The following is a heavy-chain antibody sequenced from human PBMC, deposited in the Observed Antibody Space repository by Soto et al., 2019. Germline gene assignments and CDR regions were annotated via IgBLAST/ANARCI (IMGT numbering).Heavy chain of an antibody. Sequence: GESLKISCQGSGYNFASYYISWVRPMPGKGLEWMGRLDPSEFYTKYSPSFQGHVTISADKSIATAYLQWSSLKASDTAMYYSARGGDSSAYNYPGDAFHIWGQGTMVTVSS. CDR1: GYNFASYY. J-gene: IGHJ3*02. V-gene: IGHV5-10-1*01. D-gene: IGHD3-22*01. CDR3: ARGGDSSAYNYPGDAFHI. CDR2: LDPSEFYT.